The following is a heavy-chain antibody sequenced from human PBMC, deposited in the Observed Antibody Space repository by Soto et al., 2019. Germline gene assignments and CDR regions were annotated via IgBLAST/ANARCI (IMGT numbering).Heavy chain of an antibody. V-gene: IGHV5-10-1*01. D-gene: IGHD1-26*01. J-gene: IGHJ1*01. CDR1: DEIFNTYW. Sequence: GECLKISCQTSDEIFNTYWITWVRQMPGRGLEWVGRIDPSDPYTTYNPSLKGHVILSVDKSMNTAYVQWTSLRASDTAMYFCGRDFGSGHADVWGQGTLVTVSS. CDR2: IDPSDPYT. CDR3: GRDFGSGHADV.